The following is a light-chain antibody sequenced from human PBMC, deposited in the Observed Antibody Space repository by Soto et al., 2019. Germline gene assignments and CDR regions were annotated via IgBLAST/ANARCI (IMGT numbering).Light chain of an antibody. CDR2: GAS. CDR3: QQRYNWPPA. J-gene: IGKJ5*01. Sequence: TQSPSSLSASTGGTVTIVCRGSQGISSNYLAWYQQRPGQAPRPIIYGASSRATGTPDRFSGSWSGTDFTLTISSLEPEDVAVYYCQQRYNWPPAFGQGTRLEIK. V-gene: IGKV3D-20*02. CDR1: QGISSNY.